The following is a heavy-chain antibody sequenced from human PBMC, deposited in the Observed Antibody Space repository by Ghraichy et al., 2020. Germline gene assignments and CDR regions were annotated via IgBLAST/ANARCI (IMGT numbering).Heavy chain of an antibody. D-gene: IGHD3-10*01. CDR1: GFTFSSYA. J-gene: IGHJ4*02. V-gene: IGHV3-30*04. CDR2: ISYDGSNK. CDR3: ARDITMVRELFPFDY. Sequence: GGYLRLSCAASGFTFSSYAMHWVRQAPGKGLEWVAVISYDGSNKYYADSVKGRFTISRDNSKNTLYLQMNSLRAEDTAVYYCARDITMVRELFPFDYWGQGTLVTVSS.